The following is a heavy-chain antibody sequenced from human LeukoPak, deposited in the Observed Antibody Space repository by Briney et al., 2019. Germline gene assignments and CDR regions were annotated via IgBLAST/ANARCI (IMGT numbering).Heavy chain of an antibody. CDR1: GSTLSSYV. D-gene: IGHD6-13*01. J-gene: IGHJ6*02. V-gene: IGHV3-23*01. CDR2: ISGKGGNT. CDR3: AKDGAAADFYNYYGMDV. Sequence: PGGSLKLSCAASGSTLSSYVMSWVRQAPGKGLEWVSAISGKGGNTYYADSVKGRFTISRDNSKSTLFLQMNSLRAEDTAEYYCAKDGAAADFYNYYGMDVWGQGTTVTVSS.